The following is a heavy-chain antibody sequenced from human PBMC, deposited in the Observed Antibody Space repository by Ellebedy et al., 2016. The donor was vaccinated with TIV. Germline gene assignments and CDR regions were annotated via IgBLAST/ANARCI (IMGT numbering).Heavy chain of an antibody. J-gene: IGHJ4*02. CDR3: AKGTSSGFNYDRVGFEY. CDR2: ISGGGDST. CDR1: GFTFSSFA. D-gene: IGHD3-22*01. Sequence: GGSLRLSCAASGFTFSSFAMHWVRQAPGKGLEWLSVISGGGDSTYHAGSVKGRSTITRDNSKNPRYLQMDRLKAEDTAVYYCAKGTSSGFNYDRVGFEYWGQGALVTVSS. V-gene: IGHV3-23*01.